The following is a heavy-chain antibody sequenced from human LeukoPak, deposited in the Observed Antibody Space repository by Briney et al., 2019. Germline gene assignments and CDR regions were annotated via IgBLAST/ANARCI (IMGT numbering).Heavy chain of an antibody. CDR3: VRSGTRYLVYFDY. CDR1: GFTVSSNY. J-gene: IGHJ4*02. D-gene: IGHD1-26*01. Sequence: GGSLRLSCAASGFTVSSNYMSWVRQAPGKGLEWVSVLYTGGGTYYADSVKGRFTISRDNSKNTLYLQMNSLRAEDTAAYYCVRSGTRYLVYFDYWGQGTLVTVSS. V-gene: IGHV3-53*01. CDR2: LYTGGGT.